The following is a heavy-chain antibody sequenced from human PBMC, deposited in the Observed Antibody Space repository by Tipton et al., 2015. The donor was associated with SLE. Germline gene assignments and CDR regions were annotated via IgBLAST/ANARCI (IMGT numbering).Heavy chain of an antibody. V-gene: IGHV3-30-3*01. CDR3: ARGGSGTSFDY. J-gene: IGHJ4*02. Sequence: RSLRLSCAAPGFTFSSYAMHWVRQAPGKGLEWVAVISYDGSNKYYADSVKGRFTISRDNSKNTLYLQMNSLRAEDTAVYYCARGGSGTSFDYWGQGTLVTVSS. D-gene: IGHD6-25*01. CDR2: ISYDGSNK. CDR1: GFTFSSYA.